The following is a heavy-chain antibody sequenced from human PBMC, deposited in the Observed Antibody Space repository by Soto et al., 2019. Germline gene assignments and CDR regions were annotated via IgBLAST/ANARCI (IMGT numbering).Heavy chain of an antibody. V-gene: IGHV4-34*01. CDR1: GGSFRGYY. J-gene: IGHJ5*02. D-gene: IGHD1-20*01. CDR2: INHSGST. Sequence: SETLSLTCAVYGGSFRGYYWSWIRQPPGKGPEWIGEINHSGSTNYNPSLKSRVTISVDTSKNQFSLKLSSVTAADTAVYYCARVGITGTTYKPAPNWFDPWRQGTLVSVSS. CDR3: ARVGITGTTYKPAPNWFDP.